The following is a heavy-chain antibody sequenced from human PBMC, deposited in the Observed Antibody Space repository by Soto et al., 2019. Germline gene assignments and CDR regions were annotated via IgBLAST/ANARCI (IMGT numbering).Heavy chain of an antibody. D-gene: IGHD3-3*01. V-gene: IGHV1-8*01. CDR1: GYTFTSYD. J-gene: IGHJ6*02. CDR3: ARGGSYYDFWSGPTDYYGMDV. CDR2: MNPNSGNT. Sequence: ASVKVSCKASGYTFTSYDINWVRQATGQGLEWMGLMNPNSGNTGYAQKFQGRVTMTRNTSISTAYMELSSLRSEDTAVYYCARGGSYYDFWSGPTDYYGMDVWGQGTTVTVSS.